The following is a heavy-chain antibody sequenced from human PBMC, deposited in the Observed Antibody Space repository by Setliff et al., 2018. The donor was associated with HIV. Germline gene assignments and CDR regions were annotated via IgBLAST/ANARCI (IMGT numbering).Heavy chain of an antibody. D-gene: IGHD3-22*01. CDR1: GFTFSSYG. CDR3: AKGSYSSGRYDNYLDY. J-gene: IGHJ4*02. CDR2: INTDGSSA. V-gene: IGHV3-74*03. Sequence: GGSLRLSCATSGFTFSSYGMHWVRQAPGKGLVWVSRINTDGSSATYADSVKGRFTISRDNAKNTVYLQMNSLRVEDTAVYYCAKGSYSSGRYDNYLDYWGQGALVTVSS.